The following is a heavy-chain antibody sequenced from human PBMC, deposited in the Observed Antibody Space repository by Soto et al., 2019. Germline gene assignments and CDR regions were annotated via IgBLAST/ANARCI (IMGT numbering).Heavy chain of an antibody. V-gene: IGHV1-3*01. D-gene: IGHD2-8*01. CDR2: INAGNGNT. CDR3: ARDVFLMYSNSPGDY. Sequence: ASVKVSCKASGYTFTSSAMHWVRQAPGQRLEWMGWINAGNGNTKYSQKFQGRVTITRDTSASTAYMELSSLRSEDTAVYYCARDVFLMYSNSPGDYWGQGTLVTVSS. CDR1: GYTFTSSA. J-gene: IGHJ4*02.